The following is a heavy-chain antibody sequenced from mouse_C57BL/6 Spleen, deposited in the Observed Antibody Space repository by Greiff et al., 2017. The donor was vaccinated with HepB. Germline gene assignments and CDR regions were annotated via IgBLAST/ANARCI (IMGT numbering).Heavy chain of an antibody. D-gene: IGHD1-1*01. Sequence: QVQLQQSGPELVKPGASVKISCKASGYAFSSSWMNWVKQRPGKGLEWIGRIYPGDGDTNYNGKFKGKATLTADKSSSTAYMQLSSLTSEDSAFYFCASITTVVADWYFDVWGTGTTVTVSS. CDR2: IYPGDGDT. V-gene: IGHV1-82*01. CDR1: GYAFSSSW. J-gene: IGHJ1*03. CDR3: ASITTVVADWYFDV.